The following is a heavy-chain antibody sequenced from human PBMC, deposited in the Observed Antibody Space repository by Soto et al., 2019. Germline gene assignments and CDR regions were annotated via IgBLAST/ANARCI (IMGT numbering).Heavy chain of an antibody. V-gene: IGHV1-69*12. J-gene: IGHJ3*02. CDR3: AREGVYESSGYAADDAFDI. CDR2: IIPIFGTA. Sequence: QVQLVQSGAEVKKPGSSVKVSCKASGGTFSSYAISWVRQAPGQGLEWMGGIIPIFGTANYAQKFQGRVTITADEATSTAYMELSSLRSEDTAVYYCAREGVYESSGYAADDAFDIWGQGTMVTVSS. CDR1: GGTFSSYA. D-gene: IGHD3-22*01.